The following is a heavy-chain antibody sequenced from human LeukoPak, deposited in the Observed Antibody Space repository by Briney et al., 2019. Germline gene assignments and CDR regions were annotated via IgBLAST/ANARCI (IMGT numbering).Heavy chain of an antibody. J-gene: IGHJ5*02. V-gene: IGHV3-23*01. CDR3: GSGPVGTTVP. Sequence: GGSLRLSCAASGFSFGSYAMGWTRQAPGQGLEWVSAISGSGSHANYAESVKGRFTISRDNSKNTLYLQMHSLIAADTAVYYCGSGPVGTTVPWGQGTLVTDSS. D-gene: IGHD1-1*01. CDR2: ISGSGSHA. CDR1: GFSFGSYA.